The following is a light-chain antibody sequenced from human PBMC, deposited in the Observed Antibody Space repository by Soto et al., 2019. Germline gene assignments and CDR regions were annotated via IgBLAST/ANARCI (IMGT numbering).Light chain of an antibody. CDR3: QKYNSAPLVT. CDR2: AAS. V-gene: IGKV1-27*01. Sequence: DIQMTQSPSSLSASVGDRVTITCRASQGISNYLAWYQQKSGKVPKLLIYAASTLQSGVPSRFSGSGSGTDFTLTISSLQPEDVATYYCQKYNSAPLVTFGPGTKVDIK. J-gene: IGKJ3*01. CDR1: QGISNY.